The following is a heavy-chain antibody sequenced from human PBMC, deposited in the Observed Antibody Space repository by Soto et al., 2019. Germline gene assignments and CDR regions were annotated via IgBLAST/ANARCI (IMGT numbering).Heavy chain of an antibody. J-gene: IGHJ4*02. CDR2: IWYDGSNK. Sequence: GGSLRLSCAASGFTFSSYGMHWVRQAPGKGLEWVAVIWYDGSNKYYADSVKGRFTISRDNSKNTLYLQMNSLRAEDTAVYYCARDQGSWDRPAFDYWGQGTLVTVSS. V-gene: IGHV3-33*01. D-gene: IGHD2-15*01. CDR3: ARDQGSWDRPAFDY. CDR1: GFTFSSYG.